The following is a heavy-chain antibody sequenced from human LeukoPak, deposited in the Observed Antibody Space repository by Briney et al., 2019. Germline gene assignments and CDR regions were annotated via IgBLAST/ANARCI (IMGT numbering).Heavy chain of an antibody. CDR3: ARSPGYCSSTSCYTNYYYGMDV. J-gene: IGHJ6*02. CDR2: IYYSGST. CDR1: GGSISSYY. Sequence: SETLSLTCTVSGGSISSYYWSWIRQPPGKGLEWIGYIYYSGSTNYNPSLKSRVTISVDTSKNQFSLKLSSVTAADTAVYYRARSPGYCSSTSCYTNYYYGMDVWGQGTTVTVSS. V-gene: IGHV4-59*08. D-gene: IGHD2-2*02.